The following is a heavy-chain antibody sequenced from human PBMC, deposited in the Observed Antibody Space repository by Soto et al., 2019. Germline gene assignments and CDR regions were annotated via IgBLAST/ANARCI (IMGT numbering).Heavy chain of an antibody. J-gene: IGHJ6*02. CDR2: IYPGDSDT. CDR1: GYSFTRYW. D-gene: IGHD3-10*01. Sequence: GESLKISCKGSGYSFTRYWIGCVRQMPGKGLEWMGIIYPGDSDTRYSPSFQGQVTISADKSISTAYLQWSSLKASDTAMYYCAGGGVRGVITRTRDYYGMDVWGQGTTVTVSS. CDR3: AGGGVRGVITRTRDYYGMDV. V-gene: IGHV5-51*01.